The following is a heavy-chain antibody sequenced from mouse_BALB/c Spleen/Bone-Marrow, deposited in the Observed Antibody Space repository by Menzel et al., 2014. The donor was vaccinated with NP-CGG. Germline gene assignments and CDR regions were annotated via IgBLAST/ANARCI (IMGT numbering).Heavy chain of an antibody. Sequence: EVKVVESGGGLVKPGGSLKLSCAASGFAFSSYDMSWVRQTPEKRLEWVATISSGGSYTYYPGSVKGRFTISRDNARNTLYLQMSSLRSEDTALYYCARHPYYGNYPAWFAYWGQGTLVTVSA. V-gene: IGHV5-9*02. CDR3: ARHPYYGNYPAWFAY. CDR1: GFAFSSYD. CDR2: ISSGGSYT. D-gene: IGHD2-10*01. J-gene: IGHJ3*01.